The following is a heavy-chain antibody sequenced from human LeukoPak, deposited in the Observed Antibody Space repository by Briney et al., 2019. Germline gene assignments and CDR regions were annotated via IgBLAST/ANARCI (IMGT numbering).Heavy chain of an antibody. CDR3: AKTPDTAMVGDAFDI. Sequence: ASVKVSCKASGYTFTSYAMHWVRQAPGQRLEWMGWINAGNGNTKYSQKFQGRVTITRDTSASTAYMELSSLRSEDTAVYYCAKTPDTAMVGDAFDIWGQGTMVTVSS. J-gene: IGHJ3*02. CDR1: GYTFTSYA. V-gene: IGHV1-3*01. CDR2: INAGNGNT. D-gene: IGHD5-18*01.